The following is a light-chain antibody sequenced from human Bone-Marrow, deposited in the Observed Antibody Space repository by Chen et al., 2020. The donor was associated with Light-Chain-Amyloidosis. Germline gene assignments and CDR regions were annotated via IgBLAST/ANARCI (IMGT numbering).Light chain of an antibody. Sequence: EIVLTQSPGTLSLSPGEGANLSCRASQTISSTYLTWYQQKFGQAPRLLIYGSSSRATGIPDRFNGSGSGTDFTRTINRLEPEDFAMYYCQQYGTSPLTFGGGTKVEIK. CDR1: QTISSTY. CDR2: GSS. J-gene: IGKJ4*01. V-gene: IGKV3-20*01. CDR3: QQYGTSPLT.